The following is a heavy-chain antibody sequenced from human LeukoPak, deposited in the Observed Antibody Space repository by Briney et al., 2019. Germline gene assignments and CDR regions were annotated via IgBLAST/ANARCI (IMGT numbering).Heavy chain of an antibody. V-gene: IGHV3-21*01. CDR1: GFTFSSYS. CDR2: ISSSSSYI. CDR3: ASDELGGSTNFDY. Sequence: GGSLRPSCAASGFTFSSYSMNWVRQAPGKGLEWVSSISSSSSYIYYADSVKGRFTISRDNAKNSLYLQMNSLRAEDTAVYYCASDELGGSTNFDYWGQGTLVTVSS. D-gene: IGHD3-16*01. J-gene: IGHJ4*02.